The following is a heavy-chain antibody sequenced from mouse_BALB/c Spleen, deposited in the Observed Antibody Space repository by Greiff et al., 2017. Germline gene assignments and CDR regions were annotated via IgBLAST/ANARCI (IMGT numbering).Heavy chain of an antibody. CDR1: GFSLTSYG. CDR2: IWAGGST. D-gene: IGHD1-1*01. Sequence: VKLQESGPGLVAPSQSLSITCTVSGFSLTSYGVHWVRQPPGKGLEWLGVIWAGGSTNYNSALMSRLSISKDNSKSQVFLKMNSLQTDDTAMYYCASYGWFAYWGQGTLVTVSA. V-gene: IGHV2-9*02. CDR3: ASYGWFAY. J-gene: IGHJ3*01.